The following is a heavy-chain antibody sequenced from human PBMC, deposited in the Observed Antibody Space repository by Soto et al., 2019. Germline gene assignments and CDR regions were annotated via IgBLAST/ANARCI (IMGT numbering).Heavy chain of an antibody. Sequence: ASVKFSCKASGYTFTSYGISWVRQAPGQGLEWMGWISAYNGNTNYAQKLQGRVTMTTDTSTSTAYMELRSLRSDDTAVYYCARGYCTNGVCYAEGDYYYYGMDVWGQGTTVTVSS. CDR1: GYTFTSYG. CDR2: ISAYNGNT. J-gene: IGHJ6*02. D-gene: IGHD2-8*01. CDR3: ARGYCTNGVCYAEGDYYYYGMDV. V-gene: IGHV1-18*04.